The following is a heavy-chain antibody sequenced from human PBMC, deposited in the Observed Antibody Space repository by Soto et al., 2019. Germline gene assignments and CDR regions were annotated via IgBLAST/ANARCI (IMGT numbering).Heavy chain of an antibody. CDR2: IDPSDSYT. CDR1: GYSFTSYW. CDR3: ARHSSPYCGGDCYSYYYYYGMDV. J-gene: IGHJ6*02. D-gene: IGHD2-21*02. Sequence: GESLKISCKGSGYSFTSYWISWVRQMPGKGLEWMGRIDPSDSYTNYSPSFQGHVTISADKYISTAYLQWSSLKASDTAMYYCARHSSPYCGGDCYSYYYYYGMDVWGQGTTVTVSS. V-gene: IGHV5-10-1*01.